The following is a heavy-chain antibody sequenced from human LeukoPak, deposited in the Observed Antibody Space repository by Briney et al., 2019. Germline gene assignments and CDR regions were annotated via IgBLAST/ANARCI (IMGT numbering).Heavy chain of an antibody. CDR3: ARDHRGIAARHYYYYYMDV. D-gene: IGHD6-6*01. V-gene: IGHV3-11*04. Sequence: PGGSLRLSCAASGFTFKDYFMTWIRQAPGKGLQWVSDISNSGADTYADSVRGRFTIFRDNAKNSLYLQMNSLRAEDTAVYYCARDHRGIAARHYYYYYMDVWGKGTTVTVSS. CDR2: ISNSGADT. CDR1: GFTFKDYF. J-gene: IGHJ6*03.